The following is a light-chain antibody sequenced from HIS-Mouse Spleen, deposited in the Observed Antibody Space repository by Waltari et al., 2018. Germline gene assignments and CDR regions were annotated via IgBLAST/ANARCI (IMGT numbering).Light chain of an antibody. CDR1: QSVSSSY. V-gene: IGKV3-20*01. CDR2: GAS. Sequence: EIVLTQSPGTLSLSPGERATLSCRASQSVSSSYLACYQPKPGQAPRRLIYGASSRATGIPDRFSGSGSGTDFTLTISRLEPEDFAVYYCQQYGSSPRTFGQGTKVEIK. CDR3: QQYGSSPRT. J-gene: IGKJ1*01.